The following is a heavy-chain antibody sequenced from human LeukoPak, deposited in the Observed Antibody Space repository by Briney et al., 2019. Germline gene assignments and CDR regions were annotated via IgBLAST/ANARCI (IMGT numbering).Heavy chain of an antibody. Sequence: GRSLRLSCAASGFTFDDYAMHWVRQAPGKGLEWVSGISWNSGSIGYADSVKGRFTISRDNAKNSLYLQMNSLRAEDTAVYYCARARTVVAATQLDYWGQGTLVTVSS. D-gene: IGHD2-15*01. J-gene: IGHJ4*02. CDR2: ISWNSGSI. V-gene: IGHV3-9*01. CDR1: GFTFDDYA. CDR3: ARARTVVAATQLDY.